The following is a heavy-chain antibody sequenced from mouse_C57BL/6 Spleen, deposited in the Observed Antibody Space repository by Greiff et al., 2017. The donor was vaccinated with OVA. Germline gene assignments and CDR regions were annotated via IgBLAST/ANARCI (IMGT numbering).Heavy chain of an antibody. Sequence: VQLQQSGPELVKPGASVKISCKASGYAFSSSWMNWVKQRPGKGLEWIGRIYPGDGDTNYNGKFKGKATLTADKSSSTAYMQLSSLTSEDSAVYFCARSTTVGSTGYVDVWGTGTTVTVSS. CDR1: GYAFSSSW. D-gene: IGHD1-1*01. J-gene: IGHJ1*03. V-gene: IGHV1-82*01. CDR2: IYPGDGDT. CDR3: ARSTTVGSTGYVDV.